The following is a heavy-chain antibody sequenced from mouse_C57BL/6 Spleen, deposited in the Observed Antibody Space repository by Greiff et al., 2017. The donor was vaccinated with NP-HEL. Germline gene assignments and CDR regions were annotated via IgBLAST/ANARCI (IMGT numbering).Heavy chain of an antibody. CDR2: IDPSDSYT. Sequence: QVQLQQPGAELVMPGASVKLSCKASGYTFTSYWMHWVKQRPGQGLEWIGEIDPSDSYTNYNQKFKGKSTLTVDKSSSTAYMQLSGLTSEDSAVYYCARGGYDGPDYWGQGTTLTVSS. CDR3: ARGGYDGPDY. D-gene: IGHD2-3*01. V-gene: IGHV1-69*01. J-gene: IGHJ2*01. CDR1: GYTFTSYW.